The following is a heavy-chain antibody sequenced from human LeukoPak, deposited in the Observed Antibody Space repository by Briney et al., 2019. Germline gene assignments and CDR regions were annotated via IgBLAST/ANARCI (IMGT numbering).Heavy chain of an antibody. CDR2: INHSGST. Sequence: SETLSLTCTVSGGSISSSDYYWGWIRQPPGKGLEWIGEINHSGSTNYNPSLKSRVTISVDTSKNQFSLKLSSVTAADTAVYYCARYPPSFFRGVIGHFDYWGQGTLVTVSS. D-gene: IGHD3-10*01. CDR1: GGSISSSDYY. J-gene: IGHJ4*02. CDR3: ARYPPSFFRGVIGHFDY. V-gene: IGHV4-39*07.